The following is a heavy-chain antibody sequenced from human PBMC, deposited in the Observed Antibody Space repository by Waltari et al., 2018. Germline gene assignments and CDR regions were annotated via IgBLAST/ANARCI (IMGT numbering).Heavy chain of an antibody. D-gene: IGHD3-3*01. V-gene: IGHV3-21*01. J-gene: IGHJ5*02. CDR1: GFTFSSYS. CDR3: GRDWSGWDT. CDR2: INSGSTYI. Sequence: DVQLVESGGGPVKPGESLRLSCVASGFTFSSYSMNWVRQDPGKELEWDSSINSGSTYIYYADSVKGRFTISRDDANNSLFLQMNSLRDEDTAVYYCGRDWSGWDTWGQGTLVTVS.